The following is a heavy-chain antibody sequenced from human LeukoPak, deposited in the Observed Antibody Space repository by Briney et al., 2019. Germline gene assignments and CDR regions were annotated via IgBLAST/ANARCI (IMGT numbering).Heavy chain of an antibody. D-gene: IGHD2/OR15-2a*01. Sequence: LPGGSLRLSCAASGFTFSSYWMHWVRQAPGKGLVWVSRINSDGSSTSYADSVKGRFTISRDNAKNTLYLQMNSLRAEDTAVYYCARNSIVPLTDYWGQGTLVTVSS. CDR2: INSDGSST. J-gene: IGHJ4*02. V-gene: IGHV3-74*01. CDR1: GFTFSSYW. CDR3: ARNSIVPLTDY.